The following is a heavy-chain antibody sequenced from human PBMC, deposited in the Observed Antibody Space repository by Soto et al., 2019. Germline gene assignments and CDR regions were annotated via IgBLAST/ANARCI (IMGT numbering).Heavy chain of an antibody. Sequence: EVQLVESGGSLVQPGGSLRLSCAASGFTVSSNYMSWVRQAPGKGLEWVSVIYSGGSTDYADSVKGRFTISRHSSKNTLYLQMNSLRADDTAVYYCASLGIGYYFDYWGQGTLVTVSS. V-gene: IGHV3-53*04. CDR2: IYSGGST. J-gene: IGHJ4*02. CDR3: ASLGIGYYFDY. CDR1: GFTVSSNY. D-gene: IGHD2-21*01.